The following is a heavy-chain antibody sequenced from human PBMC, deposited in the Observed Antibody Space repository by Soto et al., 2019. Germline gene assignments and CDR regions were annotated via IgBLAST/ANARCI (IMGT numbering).Heavy chain of an antibody. J-gene: IGHJ4*02. Sequence: GGSLRLSCAASGFTFSSYAMHWVRQAPGKGLEWVAVISYDGSNKYYADSVKGRFTISRDNSKNTLYLQMNSLRAEDTAVYYCARLTRGGNYYDSSGYPYNDYWGQGTLVTVSS. D-gene: IGHD3-22*01. CDR1: GFTFSSYA. V-gene: IGHV3-30-3*01. CDR3: ARLTRGGNYYDSSGYPYNDY. CDR2: ISYDGSNK.